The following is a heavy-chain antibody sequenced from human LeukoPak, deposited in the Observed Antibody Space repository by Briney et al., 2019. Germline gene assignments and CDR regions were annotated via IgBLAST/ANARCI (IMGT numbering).Heavy chain of an antibody. D-gene: IGHD2-8*01. CDR3: ARAPDEANAVYYYYYYGMGV. J-gene: IGHJ6*02. CDR1: GYTFTGYY. CDR2: INPNSGGT. Sequence: ASVKVSCKASGYTFTGYYMYWVRQAPGQGLEWMGWINPNSGGTNYAQKFQGRVTMTRDTSISTAYMELSRLRSDDTAVYYCARAPDEANAVYYYYYYGMGVWGQGTTVTVSS. V-gene: IGHV1-2*02.